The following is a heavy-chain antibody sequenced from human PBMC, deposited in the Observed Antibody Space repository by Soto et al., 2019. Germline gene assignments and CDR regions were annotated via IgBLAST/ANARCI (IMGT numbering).Heavy chain of an antibody. J-gene: IGHJ3*02. V-gene: IGHV3-15*01. CDR2: IKSKTDGGTT. D-gene: IGHD3-3*01. CDR1: GFTFSNAW. CDR3: TTYYDFWSGYDDI. Sequence: GGSLRLSCAASGFTFSNAWMSWVRQAPGKGLEWVGRIKSKTDGGTTDYAAPVKGRFTISRDDSKNTLYLQMNSLKTEDTAVYYCTTYYDFWSGYDDIWGQGTMVTVS.